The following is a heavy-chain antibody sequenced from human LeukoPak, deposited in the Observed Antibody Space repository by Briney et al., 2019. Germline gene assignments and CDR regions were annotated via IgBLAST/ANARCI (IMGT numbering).Heavy chain of an antibody. CDR3: ARWSEWERQIDS. J-gene: IGHJ4*02. CDR1: GGSVSSGSYY. CDR2: IYYSGST. Sequence: PSETLSLTCTVSGGSVSSGSYYWSWIRQPPGKGLEWIGYIYYSGSTNYNPSLKSRVTISVDTSKNQFSLKLSSVTAADTAVYYCARWSEWERQIDSWGQGTLVTVSS. D-gene: IGHD1-26*01. V-gene: IGHV4-61*01.